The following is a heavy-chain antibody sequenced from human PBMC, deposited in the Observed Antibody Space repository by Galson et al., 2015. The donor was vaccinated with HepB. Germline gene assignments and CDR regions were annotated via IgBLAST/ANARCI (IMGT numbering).Heavy chain of an antibody. CDR2: INPNSGGT. Sequence: SVKVSCKASGYTFTGYYMHWVRQAPGQGLEWMGWINPNSGGTNYAQKFQGRVTMTRDTSISTAYMELSRLRSDDTAVYYCARDQGCSGGSCYSNNFDYWGQGTLVTVSS. V-gene: IGHV1-2*02. D-gene: IGHD2-15*01. J-gene: IGHJ4*02. CDR3: ARDQGCSGGSCYSNNFDY. CDR1: GYTFTGYY.